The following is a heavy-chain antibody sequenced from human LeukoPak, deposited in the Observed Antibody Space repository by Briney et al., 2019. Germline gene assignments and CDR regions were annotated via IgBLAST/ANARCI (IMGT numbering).Heavy chain of an antibody. CDR2: INHSGST. D-gene: IGHD2-15*01. V-gene: IGHV4-34*01. CDR1: GGAFSGYY. J-gene: IGHJ3*02. CDR3: ARGRRGGGWYWNAFDI. Sequence: PSGTPFLTCAVYGGAFSGYYRGWVRPPPGKGLGWVGEINHSGSTNYNPSLKSRVTISVDTSKNQFSLKLSSVTAADTAVYYCARGRRGGGWYWNAFDIWGQGTMVTVPS.